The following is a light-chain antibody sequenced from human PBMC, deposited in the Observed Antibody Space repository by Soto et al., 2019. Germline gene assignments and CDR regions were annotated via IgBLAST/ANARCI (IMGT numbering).Light chain of an antibody. CDR1: QGISTN. CDR2: AAS. Sequence: DIQMTQSPSSVSASVGDIVTITCRASQGISTNLAWYQQKPGKAPKLLIYAASSLQSGVPPRFSGSGSGTDFTLTISSLQLEDFAIYYCLQANRVPLSFGQGTRLESK. CDR3: LQANRVPLS. V-gene: IGKV1-12*01. J-gene: IGKJ5*01.